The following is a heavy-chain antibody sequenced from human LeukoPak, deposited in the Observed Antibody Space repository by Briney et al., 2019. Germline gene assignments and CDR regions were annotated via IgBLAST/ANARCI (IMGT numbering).Heavy chain of an antibody. D-gene: IGHD3-3*01. J-gene: IGHJ6*03. CDR2: IYTSGST. CDR1: GGSISSYY. Sequence: SETLSLTCTVSGGSISSYYWSWIRQPPGKGLEWIGYIYTSGSTNYNPSLKSRVTISVDTSKNQFSLKLSSVTAADTAVYYCARTYYDFWSGPLGDYYYMDVWGKGTTVTVSS. CDR3: ARTYYDFWSGPLGDYYYMDV. V-gene: IGHV4-4*09.